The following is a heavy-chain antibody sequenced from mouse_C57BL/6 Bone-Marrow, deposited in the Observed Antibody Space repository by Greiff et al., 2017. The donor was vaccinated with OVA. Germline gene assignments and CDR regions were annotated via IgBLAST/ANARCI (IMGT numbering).Heavy chain of an antibody. CDR2: ISSGGSYT. J-gene: IGHJ3*01. V-gene: IGHV5-6*02. Sequence: DVKLQESGGDLVKPGGSLKLSCAASGFTFSSYGMSWVRQTPDKRLEWVATISSGGSYTYYPDSVKGRFTISIDNAKNTLYLQMSSLKSEDTAMYYCARRGAWFAYWGQGTLVTVSA. CDR1: GFTFSSYG. CDR3: ARRGAWFAY.